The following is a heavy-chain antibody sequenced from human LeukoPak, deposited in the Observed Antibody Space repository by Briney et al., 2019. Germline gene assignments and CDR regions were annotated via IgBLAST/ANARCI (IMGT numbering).Heavy chain of an antibody. CDR2: IYTSGST. J-gene: IGHJ6*03. D-gene: IGHD6-6*01. CDR1: GVSISSYY. Sequence: SKTLSLTCTVSGVSISSYYWSWIPQPAGKGLEWIGRIYTSGSTNYNPSLKSRVTMSVDTSKNQFSLKLSSVTAADAAVYYCARDKQLEHYYYYYMDVWGKGTTVTVSS. CDR3: ARDKQLEHYYYYYMDV. V-gene: IGHV4-4*07.